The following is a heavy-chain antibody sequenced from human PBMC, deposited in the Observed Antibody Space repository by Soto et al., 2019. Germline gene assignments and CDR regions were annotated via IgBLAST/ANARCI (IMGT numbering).Heavy chain of an antibody. V-gene: IGHV1-69*02. CDR3: ATGQFGGLVAWLVADDAFDI. J-gene: IGHJ3*02. D-gene: IGHD2-15*01. Sequence: QVQLVQSGAEVKKPGSSVKVSRKASGGTFSSYTISWVRQAPGQGLEWMGRIIPILGIANYAQKFQGRVTITADKSTSTAYMELSSLRSEDPAVYYCATGQFGGLVAWLVADDAFDIWGQGTMVTVSS. CDR2: IIPILGIA. CDR1: GGTFSSYT.